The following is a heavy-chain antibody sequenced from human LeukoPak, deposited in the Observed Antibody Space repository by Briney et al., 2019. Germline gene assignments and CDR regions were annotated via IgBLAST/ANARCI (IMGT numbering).Heavy chain of an antibody. CDR1: GYTFTGYY. CDR2: INPNSGGT. CDR3: ATDIRRGYSYGYDY. Sequence: ASVKVSCKASGYTFTGYYMHWVRQAPGQGLEWMGWINPNSGGTNYAQKFQGRVTMTRDTFISTAYMELSRLRSDDTAVYYCATDIRRGYSYGYDYWGQGTLVTVSS. J-gene: IGHJ4*02. V-gene: IGHV1-2*02. D-gene: IGHD5-18*01.